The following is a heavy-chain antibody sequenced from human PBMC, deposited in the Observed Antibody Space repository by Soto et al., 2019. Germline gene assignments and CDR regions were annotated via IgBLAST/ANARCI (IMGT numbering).Heavy chain of an antibody. CDR1: GFTFSSYA. V-gene: IGHV3-30-3*01. CDR3: ARDPYPGLRGAAFDI. D-gene: IGHD3-16*01. J-gene: IGHJ3*02. CDR2: ISYDGSNK. Sequence: QVQLVESGGGVVQPGRSLRLSCAASGFTFSSYAMHWFRQAPGKGLEWVAVISYDGSNKYYAASVKGRFTISRDNSKNALYLQMNSLRAEATAVYYCARDPYPGLRGAAFDIWGQGTMVTVSS.